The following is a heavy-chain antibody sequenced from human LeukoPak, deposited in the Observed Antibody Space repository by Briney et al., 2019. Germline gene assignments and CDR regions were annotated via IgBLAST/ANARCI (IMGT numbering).Heavy chain of an antibody. J-gene: IGHJ4*02. CDR2: ISYDGSNK. CDR3: AERQSDGYHFDY. D-gene: IGHD5-24*01. CDR1: GFTFSSYG. V-gene: IGHV3-30*18. Sequence: GGSLRLSCAASGFTFSSYGMHWVRQAPGKGLEWVAVISYDGSNKYYADSVKGRFTISRDNSKNTLYLQMNSLRAEDTAVYYCAERQSDGYHFDYWGQGTLVTVSS.